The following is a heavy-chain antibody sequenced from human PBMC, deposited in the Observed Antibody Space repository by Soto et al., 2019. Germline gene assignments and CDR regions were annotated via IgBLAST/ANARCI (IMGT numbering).Heavy chain of an antibody. D-gene: IGHD3-22*01. CDR1: GGSISSYY. Sequence: SETLSLTCTVSGGSISSYYWSWIRQPPGKGLEWIGYIYYSGSTNYNPSLKSRVTISVDTSKNQFSLKLSTVTAADTAVYYCARGGETYYYDSSGYYYNWFDPWGQGTLVTVSS. J-gene: IGHJ5*02. V-gene: IGHV4-59*01. CDR2: IYYSGST. CDR3: ARGGETYYYDSSGYYYNWFDP.